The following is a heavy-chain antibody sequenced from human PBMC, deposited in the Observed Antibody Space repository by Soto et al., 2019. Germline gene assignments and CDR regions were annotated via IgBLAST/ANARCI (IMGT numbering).Heavy chain of an antibody. CDR1: GFTVSNTY. CDR2: IYTAGGT. D-gene: IGHD2-2*01. CDR3: ARALPVAKGGFDP. V-gene: IGHV3-53*02. J-gene: IGHJ5*02. Sequence: EVQLVETGGGLIQPGGSLRLSCAASGFTVSNTYMTWVRQPPGKGLECVSVIYTAGGTNYADSVKGRFIISRDNSKNTRYLQMNSLRAEDTAVYDCARALPVAKGGFDPWGQGTLVTVSS.